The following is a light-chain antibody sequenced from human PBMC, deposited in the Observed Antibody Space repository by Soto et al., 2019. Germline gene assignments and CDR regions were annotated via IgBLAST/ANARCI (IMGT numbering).Light chain of an antibody. CDR3: QQRSNWPLP. J-gene: IGKJ4*01. CDR2: DAS. V-gene: IGKV3-11*01. Sequence: EIVLTQSPATLSSSPGERATLSCRASPSVSSYFAWYQQKPGQAPRLLIYDASNRATGIPARFSGSGSGTDFTLTISSLELEDFAVYYCQQRSNWPLPVGGGTKVDIK. CDR1: PSVSSY.